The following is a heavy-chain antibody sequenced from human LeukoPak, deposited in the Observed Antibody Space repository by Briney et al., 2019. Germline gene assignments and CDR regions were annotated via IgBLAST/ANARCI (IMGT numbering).Heavy chain of an antibody. CDR3: ARMGERYYDFWSGKIEADN. CDR1: GSSFSCYY. Sequence: PSETLSLTCAVYGSSFSCYYWSWLRQPPGKGLEWIGEINHSGTTKYNPSLKSRVTISVDTSKNQFSLKLRSVTAADTAVYYCARMGERYYDFWSGKIEADNWGQGTLVTVSS. D-gene: IGHD3-3*01. CDR2: INHSGTT. J-gene: IGHJ4*02. V-gene: IGHV4-34*01.